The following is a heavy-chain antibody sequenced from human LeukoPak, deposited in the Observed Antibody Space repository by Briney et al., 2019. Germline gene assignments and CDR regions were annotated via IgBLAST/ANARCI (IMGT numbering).Heavy chain of an antibody. Sequence: ETLSLTCTVSGGSISSYYWSWIRQPAGKGLEWIGRIYTSGSTNYNPSLKSRATMSVDTSKNQFSLKLSSVTAADTAVYYCARAYSSGSYYGMDVWGQGTTVTVSS. D-gene: IGHD6-19*01. CDR3: ARAYSSGSYYGMDV. J-gene: IGHJ6*02. CDR1: GGSISSYY. V-gene: IGHV4-4*07. CDR2: IYTSGST.